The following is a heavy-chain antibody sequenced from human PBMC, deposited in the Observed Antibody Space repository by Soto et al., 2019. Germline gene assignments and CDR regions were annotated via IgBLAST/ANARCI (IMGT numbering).Heavy chain of an antibody. CDR3: ARDSGGLLVY. CDR1: GYTFTSNA. V-gene: IGHV1-3*01. J-gene: IGHJ4*02. Sequence: QVQLVQSGAEVKKPGASVKVSCKTSGYTFTSNAMHWVRQAPGQRLEWMGWINAGNGDTKYSQKFQGRVTITRDTSGGTAYMEVSSLRYEDTAVYYCARDSGGLLVYWGQGTLVTVSS. D-gene: IGHD6-19*01. CDR2: INAGNGDT.